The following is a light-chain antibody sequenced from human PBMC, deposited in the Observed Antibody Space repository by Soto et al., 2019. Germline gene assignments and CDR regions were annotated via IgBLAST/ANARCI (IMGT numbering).Light chain of an antibody. V-gene: IGLV2-14*03. CDR1: STDVGGYNF. CDR3: SSYTSSRILDV. J-gene: IGLJ1*01. CDR2: DVS. Sequence: QLVLTQPASVSGSPGQSITISCTGSSTDVGGYNFVSWYQHHPGKAPKLIIYDVSNRPSGVSNRFSGSKSGNTASLTISGLQAEDEADYYCSSYTSSRILDVFGTGTKLTVL.